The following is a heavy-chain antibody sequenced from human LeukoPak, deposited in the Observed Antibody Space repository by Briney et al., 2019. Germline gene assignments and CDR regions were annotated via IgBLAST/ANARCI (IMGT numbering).Heavy chain of an antibody. D-gene: IGHD3-22*01. Sequence: SETLSLTCTVSGGSISSFYWAWIRQPPGKGLEWIGYILYTANSYYNPSLNSRVTISVDTSKNQVSLKLSSVTAADTAVYYCAKDRHKESSGSTLNWFDPWGQGTLVTVSS. J-gene: IGHJ5*02. V-gene: IGHV4-59*12. CDR2: ILYTANS. CDR1: GGSISSFY. CDR3: AKDRHKESSGSTLNWFDP.